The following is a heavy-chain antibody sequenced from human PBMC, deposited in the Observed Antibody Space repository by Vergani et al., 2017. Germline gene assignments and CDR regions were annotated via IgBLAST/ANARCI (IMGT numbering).Heavy chain of an antibody. J-gene: IGHJ4*02. CDR2: ININSGAT. CDR3: ARVGTSSNRDYFDY. V-gene: IGHV1-2*02. CDR1: GYTFSDHH. D-gene: IGHD1-14*01. Sequence: QVQLVQSGAEVKKPGASVKVSCKASGYTFSDHHLHWVRQAPGHGLEWVGWININSGATKLAQKFQGRVTMGTDPSISTGYMELSSLRSDDTAVYYCARVGTSSNRDYFDYWGQGTLVNVSS.